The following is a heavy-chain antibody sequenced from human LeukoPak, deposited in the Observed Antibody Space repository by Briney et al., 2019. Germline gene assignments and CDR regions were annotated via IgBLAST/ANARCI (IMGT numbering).Heavy chain of an antibody. Sequence: GGSLRLSCAASGFTFSSYGMHWVRQAPGKGLEWVAVISYDGSNKYYADSVKGRFTISRDNSKNTLYLQMNSLRAEDTAVYYCAKGGNNFDWLFRFDYWGQGTLVTVSS. CDR3: AKGGNNFDWLFRFDY. V-gene: IGHV3-30*18. CDR2: ISYDGSNK. J-gene: IGHJ4*02. D-gene: IGHD3-9*01. CDR1: GFTFSSYG.